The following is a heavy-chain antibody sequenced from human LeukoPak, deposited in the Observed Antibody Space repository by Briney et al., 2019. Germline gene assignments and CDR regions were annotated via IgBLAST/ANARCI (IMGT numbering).Heavy chain of an antibody. CDR1: GFTLSSYW. Sequence: PGGSLRLSCAASGFTLSSYWMHWVRQAPGKGLVWVSRINSDGSSTSYADSVKGRFTISRDNAKNTLYLQMNSLRAEDTAVYYCASIAAAGVQSLDYWGQGTLVTVSS. CDR3: ASIAAAGVQSLDY. CDR2: INSDGSST. V-gene: IGHV3-74*01. J-gene: IGHJ4*02. D-gene: IGHD6-13*01.